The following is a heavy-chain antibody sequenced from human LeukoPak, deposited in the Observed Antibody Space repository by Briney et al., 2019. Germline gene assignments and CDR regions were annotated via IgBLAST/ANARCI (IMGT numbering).Heavy chain of an antibody. Sequence: KSGGSLRLSCTASGFTFDDYAMNWFRQAPGKGLEWVGFIRSKAYGGTTEYAASVKGRFTLSRDDSKSIAYPQMDSLKTEDTAVYHCTRAGPYSSSWAPWSWGQGTLVTVSS. CDR2: IRSKAYGGTT. CDR1: GFTFDDYA. J-gene: IGHJ5*02. CDR3: TRAGPYSSSWAPWS. V-gene: IGHV3-49*05. D-gene: IGHD6-13*01.